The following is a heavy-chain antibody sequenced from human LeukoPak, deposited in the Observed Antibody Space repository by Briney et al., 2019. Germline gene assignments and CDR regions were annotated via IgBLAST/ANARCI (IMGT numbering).Heavy chain of an antibody. CDR3: AEESVRAFDI. V-gene: IGHV3-23*01. CDR1: GFTFNNYA. CDR2: ISGTGDSI. J-gene: IGHJ3*02. Sequence: GGSLRLSCAASGFTFNNYAMGWVRQAPGKGLEWVSVISGTGDSIYYADSVKGRFTISRDNSKNTLYLQMNTLRAEDTALYYCAEESVRAFDIWGQGTMVTVSS. D-gene: IGHD3-10*02.